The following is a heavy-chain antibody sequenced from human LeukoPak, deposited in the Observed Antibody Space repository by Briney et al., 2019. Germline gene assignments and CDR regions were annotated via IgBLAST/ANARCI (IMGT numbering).Heavy chain of an antibody. V-gene: IGHV3-53*01. CDR3: ASGGVMVRESGTNPYYFDY. Sequence: GGSLRLSCAASGFSVSNTYMSWVRQAPGKGLEWVSIIYSGGNTYYADSVKGRFTISRDNSKNTLYLQMNRLRPEDTAVYYCASGGVMVRESGTNPYYFDYWGQGTLVTVSS. CDR1: GFSVSNTY. J-gene: IGHJ4*02. CDR2: IYSGGNT. D-gene: IGHD3-10*01.